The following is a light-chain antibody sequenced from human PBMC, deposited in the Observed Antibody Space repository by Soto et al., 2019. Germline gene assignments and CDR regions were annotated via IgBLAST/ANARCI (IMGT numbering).Light chain of an antibody. V-gene: IGKV3-20*01. CDR2: GSS. J-gene: IGKJ2*01. CDR3: QQYGSSPPYT. CDR1: QSVSNNY. Sequence: EVVLTQSPGTLSLSPWERATLSCRASQSVSNNYLAWYQQKPGQAPRLLIFGSSDRATGIPDRFSGSGFGTDFTLTISRLEPEDFAMYYCQQYGSSPPYTFGLGTKLEIK.